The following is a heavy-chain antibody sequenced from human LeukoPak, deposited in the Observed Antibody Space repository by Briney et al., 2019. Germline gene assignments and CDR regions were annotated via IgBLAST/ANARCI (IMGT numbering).Heavy chain of an antibody. V-gene: IGHV3-7*01. CDR3: ARDVGGVIASSHL. CDR2: IKQDGSEK. J-gene: IGHJ4*02. CDR1: GFTFSSYW. D-gene: IGHD3-16*02. Sequence: PGGSLRLSXAASGFTFSSYWMSWVRQAPGKGLEWVANIKQDGSEKYYVDSVKGRFTISRDNAKNSLYLQMNSLRAEDTAVYYCARDVGGVIASSHLGGQGTLVTVSS.